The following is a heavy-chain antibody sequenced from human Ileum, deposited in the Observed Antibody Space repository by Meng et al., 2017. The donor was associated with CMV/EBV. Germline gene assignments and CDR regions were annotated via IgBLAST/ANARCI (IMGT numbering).Heavy chain of an antibody. CDR1: GYTFTGYY. V-gene: IGHV1-2*02. D-gene: IGHD6-6*01. CDR3: ARDFQLASYYYYYGMDV. CDR2: INPNSGGT. J-gene: IGHJ6*02. Sequence: ASVKVSCKASGYTFTGYYMHWVRQAPGQGREWMGWINPNSGGTNYAQKFQGRVTMTRDTSISTAYMELSRLRSDDTAVYYCARDFQLASYYYYYGMDVWGQGTTVTVSS.